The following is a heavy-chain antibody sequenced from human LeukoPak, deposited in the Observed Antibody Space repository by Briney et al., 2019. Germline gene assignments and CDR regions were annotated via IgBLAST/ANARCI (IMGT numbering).Heavy chain of an antibody. J-gene: IGHJ4*02. CDR3: ARRYCSGGTCYFDY. D-gene: IGHD2-15*01. Sequence: PGGSLRLSCAASGFNFSNFWMHCARQAPGKGLVWVSRINSDESLTTYADSVKGRFTISRDNAKNTLYLQMNSLRAEDTAVYYCARRYCSGGTCYFDYWGQGTLVTVSS. V-gene: IGHV3-74*03. CDR2: INSDESLT. CDR1: GFNFSNFW.